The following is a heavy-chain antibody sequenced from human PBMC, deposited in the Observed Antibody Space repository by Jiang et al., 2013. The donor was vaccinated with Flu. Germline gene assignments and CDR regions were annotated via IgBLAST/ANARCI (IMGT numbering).Heavy chain of an antibody. J-gene: IGHJ4*02. V-gene: IGHV4-61*02. CDR1: GGSVSSGSYY. CDR2: IHTTGST. D-gene: IGHD4-17*01. CDR3: ARAPNGASRGSPPHYFDY. Sequence: GPGLVKPSQTLSLTCTVSGGSVSSGSYYWSWIRQPAGKGLEWIGRIHTTGSTNYNSSLKSRVTISRDMSKNQFSLKLKSVTAADTAVYYCARAPNGASRGSPPHYFDYWARDPWSPSP.